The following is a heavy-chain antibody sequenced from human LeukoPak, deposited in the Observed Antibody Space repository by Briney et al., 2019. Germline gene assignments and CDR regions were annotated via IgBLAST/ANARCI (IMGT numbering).Heavy chain of an antibody. V-gene: IGHV4-4*02. Sequence: SETLSLTCAVSDGSISSDNWWSWVRQPPGKGLEWIGEIYHSGSTNYNPSLQSRVTISVDKSNNHFSLPLTSVTAADTAVYYCATNGWYCFDHWGQGALVTVSS. J-gene: IGHJ4*02. CDR2: IYHSGST. D-gene: IGHD6-19*01. CDR3: ATNGWYCFDH. CDR1: DGSISSDNW.